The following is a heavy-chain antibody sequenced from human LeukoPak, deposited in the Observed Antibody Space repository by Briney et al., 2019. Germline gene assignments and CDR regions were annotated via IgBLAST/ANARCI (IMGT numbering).Heavy chain of an antibody. V-gene: IGHV1-58*01. CDR3: AAERYSDGCCWFDP. CDR2: IILGSGNT. D-gene: IGHD6-25*01. CDR1: GFTFSTSA. Sequence: SVKVSCKASGFTFSTSAVQLVRQARGQRLEWMGCIILGSGNTNYAQNFRERVTISRDMSTSTVYMELNSLRSEDTAVYHCAAERYSDGCCWFDPWGQGTLVTVSS. J-gene: IGHJ5*02.